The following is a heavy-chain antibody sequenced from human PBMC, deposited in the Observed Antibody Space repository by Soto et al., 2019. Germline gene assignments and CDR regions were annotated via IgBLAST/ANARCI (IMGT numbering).Heavy chain of an antibody. CDR2: INHSGVT. J-gene: IGHJ6*02. CDR1: GGSFSGYY. CDR3: ARFSGSYYYAMDV. D-gene: IGHD6-19*01. V-gene: IGHV4-34*01. Sequence: SETLSLTCAVYGGSFSGYYWSWIRQPPGKGLEWIGEINHSGVTNHKPSLKRRVNISVDTSKNQFSLQLKSVTAADTALYYCARFSGSYYYAMDVWGQGSTVT.